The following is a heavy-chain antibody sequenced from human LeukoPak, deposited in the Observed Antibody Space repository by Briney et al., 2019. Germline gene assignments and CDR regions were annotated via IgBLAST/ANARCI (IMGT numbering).Heavy chain of an antibody. D-gene: IGHD6-19*01. J-gene: IGHJ4*02. CDR2: ISGDGGST. Sequence: GGSLRLSCAAPGFMFHDYAIHWVRQAPGKGLEWVSLISGDGGSTFYADSVKGRFTISRDNSKNSLYLQMNSLRSDDTASHYCARESESSGWYDYWGQGTLVTVSS. CDR1: GFMFHDYA. V-gene: IGHV3-43*02. CDR3: ARESESSGWYDY.